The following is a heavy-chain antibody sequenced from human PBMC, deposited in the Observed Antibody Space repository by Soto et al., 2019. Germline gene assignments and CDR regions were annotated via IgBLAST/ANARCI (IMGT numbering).Heavy chain of an antibody. V-gene: IGHV4-30-4*01. CDR1: GGSITNNNYY. Sequence: SETLSLTCTVSGGSITNNNYYWSWIRQPPGKGLEWIGHMYNSGTTYYNPSLKSRVIISVDRSKNPFSLKLSSVTAADTAVYYFARKPWGNYVVFFDPGGRGTLVTVS. CDR2: MYNSGTT. J-gene: IGHJ5*02. D-gene: IGHD3-10*02. CDR3: ARKPWGNYVVFFDP.